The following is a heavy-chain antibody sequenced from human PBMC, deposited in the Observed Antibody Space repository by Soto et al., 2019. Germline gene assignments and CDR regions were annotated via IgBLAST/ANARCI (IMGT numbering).Heavy chain of an antibody. J-gene: IGHJ4*02. CDR3: ATSSDWSPLLDF. D-gene: IGHD6-19*01. V-gene: IGHV1-2*02. CDR2: INPNGGGT. CDR1: KYTFSGYY. Sequence: QVQLVQSGAEVTKPGASVRVCCKASKYTFSGYYLHWVRQAPGQRLEWLGWINPNGGGTISAQRFQGRLTMTRDTSITTADMELSRLTSDDTAFYYCATSSDWSPLLDFWGQGTLVTVSS.